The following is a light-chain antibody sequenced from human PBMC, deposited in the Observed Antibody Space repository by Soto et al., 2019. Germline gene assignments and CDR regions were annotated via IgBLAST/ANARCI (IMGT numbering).Light chain of an antibody. V-gene: IGKV3-11*01. Sequence: EIVLTQSPATLSLSTGERATLSCRASQSVASHLAWYQQKFGQAPRLLLYDASTRATGIPARFSGRGSGTDFTLTISSLEPEDLAVYFCQQRSSWPLTFGGGTKLEIK. CDR2: DAS. CDR3: QQRSSWPLT. J-gene: IGKJ4*01. CDR1: QSVASH.